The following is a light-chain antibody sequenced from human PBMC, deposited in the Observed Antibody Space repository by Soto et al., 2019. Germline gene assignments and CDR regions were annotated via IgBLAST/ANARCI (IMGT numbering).Light chain of an antibody. CDR1: QTISSW. J-gene: IGKJ1*01. Sequence: DIQMTQSPSTLSGSVGDRVTITCRASQTISSWLAWYQQKPGKAPKLLIYKASTLKSGVPSRFSGSGSGTEFTLTISSLQPDDVVTYYGQHYNSYSEAFGQGTKVELK. CDR2: KAS. CDR3: QHYNSYSEA. V-gene: IGKV1-5*03.